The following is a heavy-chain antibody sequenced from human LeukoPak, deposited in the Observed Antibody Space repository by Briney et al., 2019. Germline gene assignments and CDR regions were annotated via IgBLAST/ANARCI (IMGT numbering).Heavy chain of an antibody. CDR1: GGSISSYY. D-gene: IGHD3-9*01. Sequence: PSETLSLTCTVSGGSISSYYWSWIRQPPGKGLEWIGYIYYSGSTNYNPSLKSRVTISVDTSKNQFSLKLSSVTAADTAVYYCARDHYDILTGSDGMDVWGQGTTVTVS. V-gene: IGHV4-59*01. J-gene: IGHJ6*02. CDR2: IYYSGST. CDR3: ARDHYDILTGSDGMDV.